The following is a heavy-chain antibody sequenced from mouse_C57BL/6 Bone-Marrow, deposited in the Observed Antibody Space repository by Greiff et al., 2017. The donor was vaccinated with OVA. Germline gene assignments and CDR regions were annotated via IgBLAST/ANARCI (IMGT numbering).Heavy chain of an antibody. V-gene: IGHV1-81*01. Sequence: QVQLKQSGAELARPGASVKLSCKASGYTFTSYGISWVKQRTGQGLEWIGEIYPRSGNTYYNEKFKGKATLTADKSSSTAYMELRSLTSEDSAVYFCASPLYYGYAAYWGQGTSVTVSS. CDR3: ASPLYYGYAAY. CDR2: IYPRSGNT. J-gene: IGHJ4*01. CDR1: GYTFTSYG. D-gene: IGHD2-2*01.